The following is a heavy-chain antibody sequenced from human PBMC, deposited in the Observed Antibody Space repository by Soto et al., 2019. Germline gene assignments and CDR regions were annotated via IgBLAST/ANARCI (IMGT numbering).Heavy chain of an antibody. CDR1: GYSFATSG. D-gene: IGHD3-22*01. V-gene: IGHV1-18*01. J-gene: IGHJ4*02. CDR3: AGASQYYAASGYAN. Sequence: QVKLVQSGTEVKKPGASIKVSCKASGYSFATSGMSWVRQAPGQGLEWMGWISVYNGNTNYDQNLQDRVTRTTDTSPTTSYLEGRNLRSDDTAVDYCAGASQYYAASGYANWGQGTLVTVSS. CDR2: ISVYNGNT.